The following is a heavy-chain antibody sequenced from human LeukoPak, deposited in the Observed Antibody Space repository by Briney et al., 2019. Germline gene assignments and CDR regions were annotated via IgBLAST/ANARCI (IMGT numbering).Heavy chain of an antibody. J-gene: IGHJ4*02. D-gene: IGHD5-24*01. CDR1: GYSFTTYW. CDR3: ARLEVEMATVYFDY. CDR2: IYPGDSDA. Sequence: GESLKISCKGSGYSFTTYWIGWVRQMPGKGLEWMGIIYPGDSDARYSPSFQGQVTISADKSISTAYLQWSSLKASDTAMYYCARLEVEMATVYFDYWGQGILVTVSS. V-gene: IGHV5-51*01.